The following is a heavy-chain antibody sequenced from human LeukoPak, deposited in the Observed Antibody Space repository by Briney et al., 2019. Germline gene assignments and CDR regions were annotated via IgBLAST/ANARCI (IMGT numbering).Heavy chain of an antibody. J-gene: IGHJ3*02. D-gene: IGHD3-10*01. CDR1: GGSFSGYY. V-gene: IGHV4-34*01. CDR3: ARGLLLWFGEFPNAFDI. Sequence: PSETLPLTCAVYGGSFSGYYWSWIRQPPGKGLEWIGEINHSGSTNYNPSLKSRVTISVDTSKNQFSLKLSSVTAADTAVYYCARGLLLWFGEFPNAFDIWGQGTMVTVSS. CDR2: INHSGST.